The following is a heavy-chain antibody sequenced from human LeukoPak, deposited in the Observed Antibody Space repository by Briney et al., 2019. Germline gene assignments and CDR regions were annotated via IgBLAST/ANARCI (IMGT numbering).Heavy chain of an antibody. D-gene: IGHD5-12*01. CDR2: INHSGST. CDR1: GGSFSGYY. CDR3: ARGGGYSYGFGIVATPRPRAYYFDY. Sequence: SETLSLTCAVYGGSFSGYYWSWIRQPPGKGLEWIGEINHSGSTNYNPSLKSRVTISVDTSKNQFSLKPSSVTAADTAVYYCARGGGYSYGFGIVATPRPRAYYFDYWGQGTLVTVSS. J-gene: IGHJ4*02. V-gene: IGHV4-34*01.